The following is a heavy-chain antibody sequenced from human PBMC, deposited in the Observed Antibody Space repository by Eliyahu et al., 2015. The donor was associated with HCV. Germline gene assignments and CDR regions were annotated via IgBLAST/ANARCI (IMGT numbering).Heavy chain of an antibody. CDR2: IFYSGTS. CDR3: ARASGSYWWFDP. CDR1: GDSISSRTHD. Sequence: QLQLQESGPGLVKPSETLSLSCTVSGDSISSRTHDWTWIRQPPGKGLEYXGSIFYSGTSYYSPSLKSRVRLSIDRSKNQFSLIVTSVSATDTAVYYCARASGSYWWFDPWGQGTLVTVSS. D-gene: IGHD1-26*01. J-gene: IGHJ5*02. V-gene: IGHV4-39*01.